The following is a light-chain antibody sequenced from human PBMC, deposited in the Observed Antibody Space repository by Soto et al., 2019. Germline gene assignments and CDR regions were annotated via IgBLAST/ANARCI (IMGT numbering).Light chain of an antibody. CDR3: QQANSFPLT. CDR1: QSVRSRF. V-gene: IGKV3D-20*01. Sequence: EIVLTQSPATLSLSPGERATLSCGASQSVRSRFLAWYQQKVGLAPRLLLYDASRRATGVPHRFSGSGSGTVFTLTISRLEPEDFATYYCQQANSFPLTFGGGTKVEIK. J-gene: IGKJ4*01. CDR2: DAS.